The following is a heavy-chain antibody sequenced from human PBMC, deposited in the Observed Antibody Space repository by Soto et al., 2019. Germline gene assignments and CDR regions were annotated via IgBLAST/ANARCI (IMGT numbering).Heavy chain of an antibody. CDR1: GFPFSTSG. J-gene: IGHJ4*02. CDR2: IGPNPANT. CDR3: ATARHCSSDACPAAE. D-gene: IGHD2-2*01. Sequence: PGWSLRLSCAASGFPFSTSGMLWFRQTPGEGLEWVSAIGPNPANTKYTDSVKGRFTISRDNSKNTVFLQMTTLRAEDTALYYCATARHCSSDACPAAEWGQGTLVTVSS. V-gene: IGHV3-23*01.